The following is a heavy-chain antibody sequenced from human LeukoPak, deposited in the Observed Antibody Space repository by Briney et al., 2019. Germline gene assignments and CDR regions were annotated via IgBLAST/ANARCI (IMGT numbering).Heavy chain of an antibody. D-gene: IGHD1-26*01. Sequence: GGSLRLSCAASGFTFSNYNMNWVRQVPGKGLEWVSYISSSSSAVYYADSVKGRFTISRDNSKNTLYLQMSSLRAEDTAVYYCVKDLMGGSYVSVDWGQGTLVTVSS. CDR2: ISSSSSAV. J-gene: IGHJ4*02. V-gene: IGHV3-48*01. CDR1: GFTFSNYN. CDR3: VKDLMGGSYVSVD.